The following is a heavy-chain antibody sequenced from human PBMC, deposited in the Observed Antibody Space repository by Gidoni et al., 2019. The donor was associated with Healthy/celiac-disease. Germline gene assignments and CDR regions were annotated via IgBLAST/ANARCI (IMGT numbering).Heavy chain of an antibody. CDR1: GGSFSGYY. J-gene: IGHJ4*02. CDR3: ARGPRPYGSGSYYNFSPAAPFYFDY. Sequence: QVQLQQWGAGLLKPSETLSLTCAVYGGSFSGYYWSWIRKPPGKGLEWIGEINHSGSTNYNPSLKSRVTISVDTSKNQFSLKLSSVTAADTAVYYCARGPRPYGSGSYYNFSPAAPFYFDYWGQGTLVTVSS. D-gene: IGHD3-10*01. V-gene: IGHV4-34*01. CDR2: INHSGST.